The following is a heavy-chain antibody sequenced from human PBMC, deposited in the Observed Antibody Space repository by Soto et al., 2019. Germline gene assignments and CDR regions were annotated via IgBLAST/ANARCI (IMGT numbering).Heavy chain of an antibody. CDR1: GFNISSYS. D-gene: IGHD1-26*01. CDR2: ISSSSSTI. CDR3: AREEGLLNWFDP. V-gene: IGHV3-48*01. Sequence: PGGSLRLSCAAAGFNISSYSMNWVRPAPGKGLEWVSYISSSSSTIYYADSVKGRFTISRDNAKNSLYLQMNSLRAEDTAVYYCAREEGLLNWFDPWGQGTLVTVSS. J-gene: IGHJ5*02.